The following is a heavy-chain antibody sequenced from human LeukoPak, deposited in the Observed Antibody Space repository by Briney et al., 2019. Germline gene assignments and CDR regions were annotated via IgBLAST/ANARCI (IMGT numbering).Heavy chain of an antibody. V-gene: IGHV4-38-2*02. Sequence: SETLSLTCTVSGYSISSGYFWGWIRQPPGKGLEWMGSIYHTGSTYYNPSLKSRVTISVDTSKNQFSLKLSSVTAADTAVYYCARGIVRFWYSSGWDDYFDYWGQGTLVTVSS. CDR3: ARGIVRFWYSSGWDDYFDY. CDR1: GYSISSGYF. CDR2: IYHTGST. J-gene: IGHJ4*02. D-gene: IGHD6-19*01.